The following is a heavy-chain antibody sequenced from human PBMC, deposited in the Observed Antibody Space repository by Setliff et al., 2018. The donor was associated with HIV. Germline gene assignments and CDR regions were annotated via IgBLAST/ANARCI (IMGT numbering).Heavy chain of an antibody. CDR3: ARGGLGVVGAIDY. CDR2: IIHSGGT. Sequence: LSLTCAVYGGSSSGYYWTWIRQPPGRGLEWIGEIIHSGGTNYNRSLKSRVTISVDTSKNQFSLNLSSVTAADTAVYYCARGGLGVVGAIDYWSQGTLVTVSS. V-gene: IGHV4-34*01. J-gene: IGHJ4*02. CDR1: GGSSSGYY. D-gene: IGHD2-15*01.